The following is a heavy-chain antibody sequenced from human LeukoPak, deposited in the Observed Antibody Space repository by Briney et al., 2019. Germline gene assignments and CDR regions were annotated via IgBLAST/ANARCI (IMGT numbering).Heavy chain of an antibody. CDR1: GGSISSSTW. V-gene: IGHV4-4*02. CDR3: ARGLFDEDWSPPEY. D-gene: IGHD3/OR15-3a*01. Sequence: PSETLSLTCAVSGGSISSSTWWTWVRQTPGKGLEWIGEIFHTGSTNYNPSLKSRVNISVDKSKNQFSLNLNSVTAADTAVYYCARGLFDEDWSPPEYWGQGTLVTVSS. CDR2: IFHTGST. J-gene: IGHJ4*02.